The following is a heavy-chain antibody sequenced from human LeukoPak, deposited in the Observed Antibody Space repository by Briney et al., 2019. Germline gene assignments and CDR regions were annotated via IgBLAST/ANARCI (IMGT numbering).Heavy chain of an antibody. CDR2: IYPGDSDT. D-gene: IGHD3-10*01. CDR1: GYSFTSYW. Sequence: GESLKISCKGSGYSFTSYWIGWVRQMPGKGLEWMGIIYPGDSDTRYSPSFQGQVTISADKSISTAYLQWSSLRASDTAMYYCARGGHYGSGSYSLDYWGQGTLVTVSS. J-gene: IGHJ4*02. CDR3: ARGGHYGSGSYSLDY. V-gene: IGHV5-51*01.